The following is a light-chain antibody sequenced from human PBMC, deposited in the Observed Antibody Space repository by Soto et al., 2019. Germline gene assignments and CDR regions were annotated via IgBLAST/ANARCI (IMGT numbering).Light chain of an antibody. V-gene: IGKV1-39*01. CDR1: QNINIY. CDR2: AAS. J-gene: IGKJ3*01. CDR3: QQSYSTIFT. Sequence: DIQMTQSPSSLSASVGDRVTITCRANQNINIYLNWYHQKPGKAPKLLIYAASSLQSGVPSRFSGSGSGTDFTLTISSLQPEDFAIYYCQQSYSTIFTFGPGTRVDI.